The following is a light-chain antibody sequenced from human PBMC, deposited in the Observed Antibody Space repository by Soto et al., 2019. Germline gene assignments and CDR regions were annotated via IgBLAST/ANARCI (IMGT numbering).Light chain of an antibody. V-gene: IGKV1-5*01. Sequence: DIQITQSPSSLSASALATVNITFMASERISKWLAWYQQKPGKAPKLLIFDASSLENGVPSRFSGSGSGTEFTLTISRLQPDDFATYYCQKYESYSRTCGQGTKVAIK. CDR1: ERISKW. CDR3: QKYESYSRT. CDR2: DAS. J-gene: IGKJ1*01.